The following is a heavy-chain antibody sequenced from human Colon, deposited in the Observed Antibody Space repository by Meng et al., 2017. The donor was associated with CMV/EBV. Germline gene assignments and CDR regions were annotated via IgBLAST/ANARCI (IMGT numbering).Heavy chain of an antibody. CDR2: INTAGTPI. V-gene: IGHV3-74*01. J-gene: IGHJ5*02. CDR1: GFTFSSSW. Sequence: SGFTFSSSWMHWVRQAPGKGLVWVSLINTAGTPISYADSVKGRFTVSRDNSKNTLYLQMNSLRAEDTAVYYCARDAADSSSPAWFDPWGQGTLVTVSS. CDR3: ARDAADSSSPAWFDP. D-gene: IGHD6-13*01.